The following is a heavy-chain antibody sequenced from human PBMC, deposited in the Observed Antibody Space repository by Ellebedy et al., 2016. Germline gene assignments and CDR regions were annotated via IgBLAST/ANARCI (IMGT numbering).Heavy chain of an antibody. Sequence: GGSLRLSCEASGFTFSSHAMSWVRQAPGKGPEWVSAVVGCGERTFYADSVNGRFTISRYNSKNRLYLQMSSLKVEDTATYYCETVGGSGTYYNGYWGQGTLVTVSS. CDR2: VVGCGERT. CDR3: ETVGGSGTYYNGY. J-gene: IGHJ4*02. V-gene: IGHV3-23*01. D-gene: IGHD3-10*01. CDR1: GFTFSSHA.